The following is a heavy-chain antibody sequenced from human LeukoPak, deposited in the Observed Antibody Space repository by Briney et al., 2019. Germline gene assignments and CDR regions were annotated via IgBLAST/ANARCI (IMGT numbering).Heavy chain of an antibody. Sequence: GGCLRLSCAASGSTFSSHAMSWVRQAPGMGLEWVSAISGSGGGTYYADSVKGRFTISRDNSKNTLYLQMNSLRAEDTAVYYCAKDQSYVFDYWGQGTLVTVSS. CDR1: GSTFSSHA. J-gene: IGHJ4*02. CDR2: ISGSGGGT. CDR3: AKDQSYVFDY. D-gene: IGHD1-26*01. V-gene: IGHV3-23*01.